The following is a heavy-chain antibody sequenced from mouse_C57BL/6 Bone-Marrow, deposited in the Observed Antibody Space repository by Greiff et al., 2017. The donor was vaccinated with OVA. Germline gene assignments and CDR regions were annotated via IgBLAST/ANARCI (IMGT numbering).Heavy chain of an antibody. V-gene: IGHV1-81*01. CDR3: ARELLSDPFAY. CDR2: IYPRSGNT. Sequence: QVQLKESGAELARPGASVKLSCKASGYTFTSYGISWVKQRTGQGLEWIGEIYPRSGNTYYNEKFKGKATLTADKSSSTAYMELRSLTSEDSAVYFCARELLSDPFAYWGQGTLVTVSA. J-gene: IGHJ3*01. CDR1: GYTFTSYG.